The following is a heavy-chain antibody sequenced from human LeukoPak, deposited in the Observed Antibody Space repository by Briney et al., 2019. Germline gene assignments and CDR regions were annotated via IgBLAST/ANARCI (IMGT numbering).Heavy chain of an antibody. J-gene: IGHJ3*02. CDR2: INPNSGGT. CDR1: GYTFTGYY. CDR3: ASETGGDGFDI. D-gene: IGHD2-8*02. Sequence: WASVKVSFKASGYTFTGYYMHWVRQAPGQGLEWMGRINPNSGGTHYVQKFQGRVTMTRDTSISTAYVEVSRLRSDDTAVYYCASETGGDGFDIWGQGTMVTVSS. V-gene: IGHV1-2*06.